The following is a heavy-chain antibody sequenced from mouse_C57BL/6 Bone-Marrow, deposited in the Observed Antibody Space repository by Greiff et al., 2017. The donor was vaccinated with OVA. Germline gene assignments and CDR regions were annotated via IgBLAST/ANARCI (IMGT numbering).Heavy chain of an antibody. CDR2: IYPGSGST. Sequence: QVQLQQPGAELVKPGASVKMSCKASGYTFTSYWITWVKQRPGQGLEWIGDIYPGSGSTNYNEKFKSKATLTVDTSSSTAYMQLSSLTSEDSAVYYCAPDDAYFGGLDYWGQGTTLTVSS. V-gene: IGHV1-55*01. D-gene: IGHD2-3*01. J-gene: IGHJ2*01. CDR1: GYTFTSYW. CDR3: APDDAYFGGLDY.